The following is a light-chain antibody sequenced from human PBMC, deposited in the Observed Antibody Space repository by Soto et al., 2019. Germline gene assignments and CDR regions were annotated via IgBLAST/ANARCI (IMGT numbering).Light chain of an antibody. V-gene: IGKV1-9*01. Sequence: IQLTQTPSSLSASVGDRVTITCRASQGISSFLAWYQQKPGKAPKLLIYAASSLQSGVPSRFSGSGFGTDFTLTITSLQPEDFAIYYCHQYDSWPPYTFGQGTKVEIK. CDR2: AAS. CDR1: QGISSF. CDR3: HQYDSWPPYT. J-gene: IGKJ2*01.